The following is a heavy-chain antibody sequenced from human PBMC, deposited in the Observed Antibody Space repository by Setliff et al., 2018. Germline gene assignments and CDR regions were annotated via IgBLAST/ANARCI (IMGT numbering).Heavy chain of an antibody. V-gene: IGHV4-59*01. J-gene: IGHJ3*02. CDR3: TRPHGGDYAFDI. CDR1: GASFSDYY. D-gene: IGHD4-17*01. Sequence: PSETLSLTCTVYGASFSDYYWGWIRQSPGKGLGWIGYIYNGGSTDYNPSVKSRVTISLDTSKNQVSLRLTSVTAADTALYYCTRPHGGDYAFDIWGPGTMVTVSS. CDR2: IYNGGST.